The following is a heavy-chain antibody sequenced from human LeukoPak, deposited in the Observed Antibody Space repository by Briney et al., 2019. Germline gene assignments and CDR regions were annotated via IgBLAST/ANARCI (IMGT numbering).Heavy chain of an antibody. CDR1: GGSISSYY. Sequence: SETLSLTCTVSGGSISSYYWSWIRQPPGKGLEWIGYISYSGSAKYNPSLKSRVTISVDTSKNQFSLKLSSVTAADTAVYYCARLRYDFWSGYFDYWGQGTLVTVSS. CDR2: ISYSGSA. D-gene: IGHD3-3*01. V-gene: IGHV4-59*01. CDR3: ARLRYDFWSGYFDY. J-gene: IGHJ4*02.